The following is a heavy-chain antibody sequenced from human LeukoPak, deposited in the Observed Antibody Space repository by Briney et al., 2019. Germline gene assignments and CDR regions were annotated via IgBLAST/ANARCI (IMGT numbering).Heavy chain of an antibody. V-gene: IGHV1-18*01. CDR1: GYTFINYG. D-gene: IGHD3-3*01. CDR2: ISAYNGNT. Sequence: ASVKVSCKASGYTFINYGISWVRQAPGQGLEWMGWISAYNGNTNYAQKLQGRVTMTTDTSTSTAYMELRSLRSDDTAVYYCARDGHTYYDFWSGYYTRSTATNWFDPWGQGTLVTVSS. CDR3: ARDGHTYYDFWSGYYTRSTATNWFDP. J-gene: IGHJ5*02.